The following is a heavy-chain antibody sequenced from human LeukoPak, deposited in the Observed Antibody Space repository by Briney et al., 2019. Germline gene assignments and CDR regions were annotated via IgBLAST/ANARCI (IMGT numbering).Heavy chain of an antibody. J-gene: IGHJ3*02. CDR1: GGSIRSYY. D-gene: IGHD3-3*01. Sequence: ASETLSLTCTVSGGSIRSYYWRWIRQPPGKGLEWIGYIYYSGSTNYNPSLKSRVTISVDTSKNQFSLKLSSVTAADTAVYYCATTSGYSHDAFDIWGQGTMVTVSS. CDR3: ATTSGYSHDAFDI. V-gene: IGHV4-59*01. CDR2: IYYSGST.